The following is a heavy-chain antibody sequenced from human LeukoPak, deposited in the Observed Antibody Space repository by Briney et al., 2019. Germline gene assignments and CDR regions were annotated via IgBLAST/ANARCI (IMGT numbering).Heavy chain of an antibody. Sequence: PSETLSLTCAVSGYSLSSGYYWGWIRQPPGKGLEWIGSIYHSGSTYYNPSLKSRVTISVDTSKNQFSLKLSSVTAADTAVYYCARYNYYGSGSYYYYFDYWGQGTLVTVSS. D-gene: IGHD3-10*01. J-gene: IGHJ4*02. CDR3: ARYNYYGSGSYYYYFDY. CDR1: GYSLSSGYY. CDR2: IYHSGST. V-gene: IGHV4-38-2*01.